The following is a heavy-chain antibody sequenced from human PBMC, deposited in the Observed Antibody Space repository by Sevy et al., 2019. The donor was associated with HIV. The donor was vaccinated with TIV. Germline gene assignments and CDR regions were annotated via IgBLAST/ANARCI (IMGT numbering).Heavy chain of an antibody. Sequence: GSLRLSCAASGFTFSSYAMSWVRQAPGKGLEWVSAISGSGGSTYYADSVKGRFTISRDNSKNTLYLQMNSLRAEDTAVYYCAKGENYYGSGSYDYWGQGTLVTVSS. CDR1: GFTFSSYA. D-gene: IGHD3-10*01. CDR2: ISGSGGST. J-gene: IGHJ4*02. V-gene: IGHV3-23*01. CDR3: AKGENYYGSGSYDY.